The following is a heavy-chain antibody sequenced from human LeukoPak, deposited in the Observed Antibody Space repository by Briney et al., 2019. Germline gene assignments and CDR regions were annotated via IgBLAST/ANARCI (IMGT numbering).Heavy chain of an antibody. V-gene: IGHV1-18*01. CDR2: ISAYNGNT. Sequence: ASVKVSCKASGYTSTSYGISWVRQAPGQGLEWMGWISAYNGNTNYAQKLQGRVTMTTDTSTSTAYMELRSLRSDDTAVYYCARPDCSSTSCPFDYWGQGTLVTVSS. D-gene: IGHD2-2*01. J-gene: IGHJ4*02. CDR1: GYTSTSYG. CDR3: ARPDCSSTSCPFDY.